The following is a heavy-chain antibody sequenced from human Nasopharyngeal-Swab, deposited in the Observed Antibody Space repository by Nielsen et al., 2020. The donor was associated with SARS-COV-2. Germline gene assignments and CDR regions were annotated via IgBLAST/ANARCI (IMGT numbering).Heavy chain of an antibody. J-gene: IGHJ3*02. CDR3: ARDFRDSAAVAGTVGAFDI. V-gene: IGHV3-7*01. CDR1: GFTFRSYW. D-gene: IGHD6-19*01. CDR2: IKQDGSEK. Sequence: GESLKISCAASGFTFRSYWLSLVRQAPGKGLEWVANIKQDGSEKYYVDSVKGRFTISRDNAKNSQYLQMNSLRAEDTAVYYCARDFRDSAAVAGTVGAFDIWGQGTMVTVSS.